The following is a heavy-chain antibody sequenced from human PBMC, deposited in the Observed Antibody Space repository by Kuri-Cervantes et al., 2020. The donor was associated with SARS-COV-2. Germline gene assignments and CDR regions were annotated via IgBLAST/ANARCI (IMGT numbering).Heavy chain of an antibody. CDR3: ARNIAARPADYYYYAMDV. D-gene: IGHD6-6*01. Sequence: ASVKVSCKASGYTFTNYGISWVRQAPGQGLEWMGWISAYNDNINYAQKLQGRVTMTTDTSTSTAYMDLRSLRSDDTAVYYCARNIAARPADYYYYAMDVWSQGTTVTVSS. CDR1: GYTFTNYG. CDR2: ISAYNDNI. V-gene: IGHV1-18*01. J-gene: IGHJ6*02.